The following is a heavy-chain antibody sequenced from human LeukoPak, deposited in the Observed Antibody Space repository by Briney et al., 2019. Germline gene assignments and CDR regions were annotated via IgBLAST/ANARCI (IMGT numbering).Heavy chain of an antibody. CDR2: ISAYNGNT. CDR1: RYTFTSYG. V-gene: IGHV1-18*01. J-gene: IGHJ3*02. Sequence: ASVKVSCKASRYTFTSYGIRWVRQAPGHGLEWMGWISAYNGNTNYAQKLQGRVTMTTDTSTSTAYMELRRLRSDDTAVYYCAREDGYTRGAFDIWGQGTMVTVSS. D-gene: IGHD5-24*01. CDR3: AREDGYTRGAFDI.